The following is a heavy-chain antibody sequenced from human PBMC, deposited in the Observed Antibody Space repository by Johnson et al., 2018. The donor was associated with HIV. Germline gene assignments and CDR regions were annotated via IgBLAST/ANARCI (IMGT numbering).Heavy chain of an antibody. CDR2: ISYDGSNK. CDR1: GFTFSSYA. CDR3: AKDPVQGVGLDI. V-gene: IGHV3-30-3*02. Sequence: QVQLVESGGGVVQPGGSLRLSCVTSGFTFSSYAMHWVRQAPGKGLEWVAVISYDGSNKYYADSVKGRFTISRDNSKNTLYMQMNSLRAEDTAVYYCAKDPVQGVGLDIWGQGTMVTVSS. D-gene: IGHD2-8*02. J-gene: IGHJ3*02.